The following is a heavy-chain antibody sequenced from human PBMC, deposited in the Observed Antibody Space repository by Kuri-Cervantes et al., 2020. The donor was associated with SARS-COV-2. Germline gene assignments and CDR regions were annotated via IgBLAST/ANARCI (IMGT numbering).Heavy chain of an antibody. CDR1: GFTFSSNW. Sequence: GGSLRLSCAASGFTFSSNWMSWVRQAPGKGLEWVANIKQDGSAKYYVDSVKGRFTISRDNAKNSLYLQMNSLRAEDTAVYYCTREMAGDYYYMDVWGKGTMVTVSS. J-gene: IGHJ6*03. CDR2: IKQDGSAK. D-gene: IGHD5-24*01. CDR3: TREMAGDYYYMDV. V-gene: IGHV3-7*04.